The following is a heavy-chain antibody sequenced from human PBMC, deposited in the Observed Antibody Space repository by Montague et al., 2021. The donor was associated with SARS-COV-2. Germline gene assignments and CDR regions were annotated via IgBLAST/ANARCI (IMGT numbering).Heavy chain of an antibody. V-gene: IGHV4-39*07. D-gene: IGHD3-10*01. Sequence: SETLSLTCTVSGGSISSSNYYWGWIRQPPGKGLEWIGNMYYSGSTYYNPCLKSRVTISIDTSKNQFSLKLSSVTAADTAVYYCARDDIVLQGVTKGMDVWGQGTTVTVSS. CDR1: GGSISSSNYY. J-gene: IGHJ6*02. CDR2: MYYSGST. CDR3: ARDDIVLQGVTKGMDV.